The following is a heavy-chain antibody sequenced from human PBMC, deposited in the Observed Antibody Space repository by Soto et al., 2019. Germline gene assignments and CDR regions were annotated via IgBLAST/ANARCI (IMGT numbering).Heavy chain of an antibody. V-gene: IGHV4-30-4*01. CDR3: ASGSGYYFRYFDY. J-gene: IGHJ4*02. D-gene: IGHD3-22*01. CDR2: IYYSGST. Sequence: QVQLQESGPGLVKPSQTLSLTCTVSGGSISSGDYYWSWIRQPPGKGLEWIGYIYYSGSTYYNPSLKCRVTISVDTSKNQISLRLSSVTAADTAVYYCASGSGYYFRYFDYWGQGTLVTVSS. CDR1: GGSISSGDYY.